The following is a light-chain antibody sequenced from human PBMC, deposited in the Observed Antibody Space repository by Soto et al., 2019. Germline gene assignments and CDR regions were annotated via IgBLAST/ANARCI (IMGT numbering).Light chain of an antibody. CDR2: DAS. J-gene: IGKJ4*01. CDR1: QDISNY. V-gene: IGKV1-33*01. CDR3: QQYDNLPLT. Sequence: DIQMTQSPSSLSASVGDRVTITCQASQDISNYLNWYQQKPAKAPKLLIYDASNLETGVPSRFSGSGSGTDFTFTISSLQPEDIVTYYCQQYDNLPLTFGGGTKVEIK.